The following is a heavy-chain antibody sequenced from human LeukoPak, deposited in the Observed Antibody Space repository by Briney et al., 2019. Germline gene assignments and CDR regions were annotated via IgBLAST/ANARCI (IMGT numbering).Heavy chain of an antibody. D-gene: IGHD3-16*01. Sequence: PGGSLRLSCAASGFTFDDYAMHWVRQAPGKGLEWVSLISGDGGSTYYADSVKGRFTISRDNSKNSLYLQMNSLRTEDTALYYCAKDFSGHSSPVGEYYFDYWGQGTLVTVSS. CDR2: ISGDGGST. CDR1: GFTFDDYA. V-gene: IGHV3-43*02. J-gene: IGHJ4*02. CDR3: AKDFSGHSSPVGEYYFDY.